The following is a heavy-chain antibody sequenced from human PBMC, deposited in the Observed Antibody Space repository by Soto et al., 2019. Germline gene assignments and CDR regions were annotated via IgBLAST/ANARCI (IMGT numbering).Heavy chain of an antibody. D-gene: IGHD3-22*01. Sequence: PGESLKISCQASGYSFTTYWISWVRQMPGKGLEWMGKIDPSDSYTNYSPSFQGHVTISVDKFISTAYVQWSSLKASDTAMYYCAILRYDSSGFPNAFDYWGQGTLVTVSS. V-gene: IGHV5-10-1*01. J-gene: IGHJ4*02. CDR2: IDPSDSYT. CDR3: AILRYDSSGFPNAFDY. CDR1: GYSFTTYW.